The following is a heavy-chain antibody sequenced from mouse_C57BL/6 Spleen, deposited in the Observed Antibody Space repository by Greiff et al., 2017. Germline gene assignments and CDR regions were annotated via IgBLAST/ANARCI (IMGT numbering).Heavy chain of an antibody. J-gene: IGHJ3*01. V-gene: IGHV5-6*02. Sequence: DVKLVESGGDLVKPGGSLKLSCAASGFTFSSYGMSWVRQTPDKRLEWVATISSGGSYTYYPDSVKGRFTISRDNAKNTLYLQMSSLKSEDTAMYYCARRASSGPWFAYWGQGTLVTVSA. CDR1: GFTFSSYG. CDR3: ARRASSGPWFAY. D-gene: IGHD3-2*02. CDR2: ISSGGSYT.